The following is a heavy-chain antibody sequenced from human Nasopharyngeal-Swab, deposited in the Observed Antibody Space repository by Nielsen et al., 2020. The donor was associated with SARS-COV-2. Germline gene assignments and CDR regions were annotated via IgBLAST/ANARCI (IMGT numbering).Heavy chain of an antibody. D-gene: IGHD2-15*01. Sequence: GESLKISCAASGFTFSSYGMHWVRQAPGKGLEWVAVIWYGGSNKYYADSVKGRFTISRDNSKNTLYLQMNSLRAEDTAVYYCARDVVVVAAFYYYYGMDVWGQGTTVTVSS. V-gene: IGHV3-33*01. CDR3: ARDVVVVAAFYYYYGMDV. CDR2: IWYGGSNK. CDR1: GFTFSSYG. J-gene: IGHJ6*02.